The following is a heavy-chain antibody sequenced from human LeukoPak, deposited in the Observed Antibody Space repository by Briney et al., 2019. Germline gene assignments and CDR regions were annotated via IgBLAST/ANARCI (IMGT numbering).Heavy chain of an antibody. D-gene: IGHD6-13*01. Sequence: SGTLSLTCTVSGGSISSYYWSWIRQPPGKGLEWIGYIYYSGSTNYNPSLKSRVTISADTSKNQFSLKLSSVTAADTAVYYCARVYYSSSYDYWYFDLWGRGTLVTVSS. V-gene: IGHV4-59*01. CDR2: IYYSGST. CDR1: GGSISSYY. J-gene: IGHJ2*01. CDR3: ARVYYSSSYDYWYFDL.